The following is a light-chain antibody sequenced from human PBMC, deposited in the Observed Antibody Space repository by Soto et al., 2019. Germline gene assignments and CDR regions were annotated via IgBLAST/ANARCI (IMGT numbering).Light chain of an antibody. CDR1: RDISNS. J-gene: IGKJ2*01. CDR3: QQTSAFPRT. Sequence: DIQMTQSPSSVSSSVGDRLTITCRASRDISNSLAWYQQTPGKAPKLLLRGASSLHRGVPTRFSGGGAGTEFPLTISSLQHEDFATYYCQQTSAFPRTFGQGTKVDVK. CDR2: GAS. V-gene: IGKV1-12*01.